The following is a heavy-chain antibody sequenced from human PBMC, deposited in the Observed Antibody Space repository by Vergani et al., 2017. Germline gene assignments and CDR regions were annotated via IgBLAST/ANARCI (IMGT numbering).Heavy chain of an antibody. CDR2: IIPIFGTA. CDR3: EFGYFSSTSCYEGDFDY. D-gene: IGHD2-2*03. CDR1: GGTFSSYA. Sequence: QVQLVQSGAEVKKPGSSVKVSCKASGGTFSSYAISWVRQAPGQGLEWMGGIIPIFGTANYAQKFQGSVKITEDDSTSTSYMELSSLRSEDTAVYYCEFGYFSSTSCYEGDFDYWGQGTLVTVSS. V-gene: IGHV1-69*01. J-gene: IGHJ4*02.